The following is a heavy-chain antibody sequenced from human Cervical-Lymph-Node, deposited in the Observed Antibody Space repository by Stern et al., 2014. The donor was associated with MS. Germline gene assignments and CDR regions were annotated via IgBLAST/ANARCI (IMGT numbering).Heavy chain of an antibody. J-gene: IGHJ4*02. CDR2: ISYDGSNK. CDR3: AKVPVRCGGDCYSYYFDY. D-gene: IGHD2-21*02. Sequence: VQLVESGGGVVQPGRSLRLSCAASGFTFSSYGMHWVRQAPGKGLEWVAVISYDGSNKYYADSVKGRFTISRDNSKNTLYLQMNSLRAEDTAVYYCAKVPVRCGGDCYSYYFDYWGQGTLVTVSS. CDR1: GFTFSSYG. V-gene: IGHV3-30*18.